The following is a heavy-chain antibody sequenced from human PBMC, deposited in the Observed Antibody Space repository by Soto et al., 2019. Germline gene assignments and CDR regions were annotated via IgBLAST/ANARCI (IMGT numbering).Heavy chain of an antibody. CDR3: ARDRDSRGYSYFDY. CDR1: GFTFSSLW. V-gene: IGHV3-7*01. CDR2: IKEDGSEK. J-gene: IGHJ4*02. D-gene: IGHD3-22*01. Sequence: GGLLRLSCAASGFTFSSLWMSWVRQAPGKGLEWVAKIKEDGSEKSYVDSVKGRFTISRDNAKNSLYLQMNSLRAEDTAVFYCARDRDSRGYSYFDYWGQGALVTVSS.